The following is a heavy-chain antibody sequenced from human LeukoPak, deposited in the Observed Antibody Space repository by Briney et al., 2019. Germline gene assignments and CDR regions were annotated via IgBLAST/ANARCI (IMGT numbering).Heavy chain of an antibody. CDR3: ARAYGPNSPLY. D-gene: IGHD4-23*01. CDR2: IYYSGST. CDR1: GGSISGYY. J-gene: IGHJ4*02. V-gene: IGHV4-59*01. Sequence: SETLSLTCTVSGGSISGYYWSWIRQPPGKGLEWIGYIYYSGSTDYNPSLKSRVTLSVDTSKNQFSLRLRSVTAADTAVYYCARAYGPNSPLYWGQGTLVTVSS.